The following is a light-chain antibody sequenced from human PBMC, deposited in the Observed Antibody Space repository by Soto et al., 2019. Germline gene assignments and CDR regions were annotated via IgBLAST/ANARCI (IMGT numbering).Light chain of an antibody. CDR3: QQYGSSPPKLT. J-gene: IGKJ4*01. CDR2: GAS. CDR1: QSVSSSY. V-gene: IGKV3-20*01. Sequence: EMVLTQSPGTLSLSPGERATLSCRASQSVSSSYLAWYQQRPGQAPRLLIYGASSRATGIPDRFSCSGSGTDFTLTISRLEPDDFALYYWQQYGSSPPKLTFGGGTTV.